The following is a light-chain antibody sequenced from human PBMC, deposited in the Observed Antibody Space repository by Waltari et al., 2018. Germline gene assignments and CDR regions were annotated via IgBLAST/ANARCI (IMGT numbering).Light chain of an antibody. J-gene: IGLJ2*01. CDR3: QAWDSNIVI. CDR1: KLGDKY. V-gene: IGLV3-1*01. Sequence: SVSVSPGQTATITCSGNKLGDKYACWYQRRPGQSPLLVIYQDNKRPSGIPDRFSGSNSGNTATLTNTGTQPIDEADYYCQAWDSNIVIFGGGTKLTVL. CDR2: QDN.